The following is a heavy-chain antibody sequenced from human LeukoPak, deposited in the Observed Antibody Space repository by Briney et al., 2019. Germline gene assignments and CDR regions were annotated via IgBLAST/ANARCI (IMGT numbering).Heavy chain of an antibody. CDR3: ARVETSAWSTSYYYYFHMDV. CDR2: ISNSGST. J-gene: IGHJ6*03. V-gene: IGHV4-59*01. Sequence: SETLSLTCSVSGGSISSYYWSWIRQPPGKGLEWIGYISNSGSTNYNPSLKSRVTISVDTSKNQFSLKLNSVTAADTAMYYCARVETSAWSTSYYYYFHMDVWGKGTTVTISS. CDR1: GGSISSYY. D-gene: IGHD6-19*01.